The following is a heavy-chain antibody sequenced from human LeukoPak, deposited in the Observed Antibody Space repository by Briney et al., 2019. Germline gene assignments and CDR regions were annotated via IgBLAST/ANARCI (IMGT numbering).Heavy chain of an antibody. J-gene: IGHJ4*02. D-gene: IGHD6-13*01. CDR2: IYSGGST. Sequence: PGGSLRLSCAASGFTFSNAWMSWVRQAPGKGLEWVSVIYSGGSTYYADSVKGRFTISRHNSKNTLYLQMNSLRAEDTAVYYCARVSTAVASFDYWGQGTLVTVSS. V-gene: IGHV3-53*04. CDR3: ARVSTAVASFDY. CDR1: GFTFSNAW.